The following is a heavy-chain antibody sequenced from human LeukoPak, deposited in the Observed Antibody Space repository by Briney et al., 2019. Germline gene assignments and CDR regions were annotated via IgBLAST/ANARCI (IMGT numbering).Heavy chain of an antibody. CDR2: MNPNSGNT. Sequence: GASVKVSCKASGYTFTSYDNNWVRQATGQGLEWMGWMNPNSGNTGYAQKFQGRVTMTRNTSISTAYMELSSLRSEDTAVYYCARRGYSGYDYLPSDYWGQGTLVTVSS. D-gene: IGHD5-12*01. CDR1: GYTFTSYD. V-gene: IGHV1-8*01. J-gene: IGHJ4*02. CDR3: ARRGYSGYDYLPSDY.